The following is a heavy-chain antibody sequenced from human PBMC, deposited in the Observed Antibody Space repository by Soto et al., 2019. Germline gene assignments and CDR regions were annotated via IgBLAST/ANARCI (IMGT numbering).Heavy chain of an antibody. Sequence: LRLSCAASGFTFSSYGFHWVRQSPGKGLEWLGVIVSDGSAIYHADSLEGRFFISRDNSKDILYLQMNSLRVEDTAVYYCARDDAFDNENGFDMWGQGTMVTVSS. D-gene: IGHD3-3*02. CDR3: ARDDAFDNENGFDM. V-gene: IGHV3-33*08. CDR1: GFTFSSYG. CDR2: IVSDGSAI. J-gene: IGHJ3*02.